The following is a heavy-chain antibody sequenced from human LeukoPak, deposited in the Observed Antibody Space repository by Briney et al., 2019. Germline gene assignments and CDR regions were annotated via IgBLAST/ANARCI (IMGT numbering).Heavy chain of an antibody. CDR3: AKDRRTEQLAYFDY. CDR2: ISASGGST. D-gene: IGHD6-6*01. Sequence: PGGSLRLSCAASGFTFSSYAMNWVRQAPGRGLEWVSAISASGGSTYYADSVRGRFTISRDNSRNTLYLQMNNLRAEDTAVYYCAKDRRTEQLAYFDYWGQGSLVTVSS. V-gene: IGHV3-23*01. CDR1: GFTFSSYA. J-gene: IGHJ4*02.